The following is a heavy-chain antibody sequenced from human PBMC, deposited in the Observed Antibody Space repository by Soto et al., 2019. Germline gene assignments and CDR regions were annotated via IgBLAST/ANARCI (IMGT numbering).Heavy chain of an antibody. V-gene: IGHV4-61*01. J-gene: IGHJ4*02. CDR2: IYYSGST. CDR3: ARGSDGRDY. Sequence: WGTLSLTCTVSGGSAVSGSCYWCWMRQPPGKGLERTGSIYYSGSTNYNPSLKSRATPSADTSKNQISLKPSSVTAARPAVYYGARGSDGRDYWGQGTMVTVSS. CDR1: GGSAVSGSCY. D-gene: IGHD3-10*01.